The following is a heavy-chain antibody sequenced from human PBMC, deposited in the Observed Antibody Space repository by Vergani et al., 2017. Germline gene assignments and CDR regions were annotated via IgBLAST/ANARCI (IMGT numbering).Heavy chain of an antibody. D-gene: IGHD3-22*01. CDR2: IYTSGST. V-gene: IGHV4-4*07. CDR3: AREHYYDSSGYYSRNNWFDP. J-gene: IGHJ5*02. CDR1: GGSISSYY. Sequence: QVQLQESGPGLVKPSETLSLTCTVSGGSISSYYWSWIRQPAGKGLEWIGRIYTSGSTNYNPSLKSRVTMSVDTSKNQFSLKLSSVTAADTAVYYCAREHYYDSSGYYSRNNWFDPWGQGPLVTVSS.